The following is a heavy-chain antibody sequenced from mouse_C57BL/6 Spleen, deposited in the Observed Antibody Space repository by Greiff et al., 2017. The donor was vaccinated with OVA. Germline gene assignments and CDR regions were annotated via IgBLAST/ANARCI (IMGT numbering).Heavy chain of an antibody. V-gene: IGHV1-82*01. CDR1: GYAFSSSW. Sequence: VQLQQSGPELVKPGASVKISCKASGYAFSSSWMNWVKQRPGKGLEWIGRIYPGDGDTNYNGKFKGKATLTADKSSSTAYMQLSSLTSEDSAVYYCARKGLGGYWYFDVWGTGTTVTVSS. CDR3: ARKGLGGYWYFDV. CDR2: IYPGDGDT. J-gene: IGHJ1*03. D-gene: IGHD3-3*01.